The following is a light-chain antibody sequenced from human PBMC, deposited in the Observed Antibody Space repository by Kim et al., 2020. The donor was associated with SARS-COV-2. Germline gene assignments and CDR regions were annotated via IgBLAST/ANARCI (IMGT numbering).Light chain of an antibody. CDR2: QDS. V-gene: IGLV3-1*01. J-gene: IGLJ2*01. Sequence: SYELTQPPSVSVSPGQTASITCSGDKLGDKYACWYQQKPGQSPVLVIYQDSKRPSGIPERFSGSNSGNTATLTISGTQAMDEADYYCQAWDSSTSKFGGGTQLNVL. CDR3: QAWDSSTSK. CDR1: KLGDKY.